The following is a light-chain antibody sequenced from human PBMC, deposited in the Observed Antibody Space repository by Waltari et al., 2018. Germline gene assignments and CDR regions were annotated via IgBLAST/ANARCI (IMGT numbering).Light chain of an antibody. CDR1: SSDVGGYDY. V-gene: IGLV2-14*03. CDR2: DVS. J-gene: IGLJ2*01. CDR3: SSYTTNSTVV. Sequence: QSALTQPASVSGSPGQSITISCTGTSSDVGGYDYVSWYQQHPGKVPKLMIYDVSNRPSGVANRFSCSKSGNTASLTISGLQVEDEADYYCSSYTTNSTVVFGGGTKLTVL.